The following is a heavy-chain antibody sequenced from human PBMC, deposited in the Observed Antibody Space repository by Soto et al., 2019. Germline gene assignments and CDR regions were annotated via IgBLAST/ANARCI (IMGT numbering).Heavy chain of an antibody. D-gene: IGHD3-3*01. CDR3: AMAYYDFWSGYYTAPDAFDI. J-gene: IGHJ3*02. V-gene: IGHV5-10-1*01. Sequence: PGESLKIYCKGSGYSFTSYWISWVRQMPGKGLEWMGRIDPSDSYTNYSPSFQGHVTISADKSISTAYLQWSSLKASDTAMYYCAMAYYDFWSGYYTAPDAFDIWGQGTMVTVSS. CDR1: GYSFTSYW. CDR2: IDPSDSYT.